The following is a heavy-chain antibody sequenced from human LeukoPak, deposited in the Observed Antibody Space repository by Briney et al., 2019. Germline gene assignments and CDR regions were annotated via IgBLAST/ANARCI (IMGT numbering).Heavy chain of an antibody. CDR1: GFTLTSYA. V-gene: IGHV3-23*01. J-gene: IGHJ4*02. Sequence: GGSLRHSCAASGFTLTSYAMTWVRQAPGKGLEWVSTISAGGASTYYADSVKGRFTISRDNSKNTLYVQMNSLRAEDTAVYYCAKGINIVDYWGQGTLVTVSS. CDR2: ISAGGAST. D-gene: IGHD2/OR15-2a*01. CDR3: AKGINIVDY.